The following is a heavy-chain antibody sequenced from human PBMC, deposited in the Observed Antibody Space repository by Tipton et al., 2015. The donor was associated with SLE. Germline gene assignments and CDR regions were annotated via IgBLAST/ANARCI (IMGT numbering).Heavy chain of an antibody. V-gene: IGHV4-39*07. D-gene: IGHD3-22*01. Sequence: LRLSCTVSGGSISGSSYYWGWIRQPPGKGLEWIGSIYYSGSTYYNPSLKSRVTISVDTSKNQFSLKLSSVTAADTAVYYCARQPPYDQDFDYWGQGTLVTVSS. CDR3: ARQPPYDQDFDY. J-gene: IGHJ4*02. CDR1: GGSISGSSYY. CDR2: IYYSGST.